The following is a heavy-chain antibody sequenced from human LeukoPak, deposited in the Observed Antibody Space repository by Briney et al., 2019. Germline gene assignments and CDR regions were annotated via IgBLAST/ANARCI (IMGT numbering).Heavy chain of an antibody. Sequence: GGSLRLSCAASGFTLSSYDMHWVRQAPGKGLEWVAVISYDGSNKYYADSVKGRFTISRDNSKNTLYLQMNSLRAEDTAVYYCARIDSSGYYPDYWGQGTLVTVSS. D-gene: IGHD3-22*01. CDR3: ARIDSSGYYPDY. J-gene: IGHJ4*02. V-gene: IGHV3-30*03. CDR2: ISYDGSNK. CDR1: GFTLSSYD.